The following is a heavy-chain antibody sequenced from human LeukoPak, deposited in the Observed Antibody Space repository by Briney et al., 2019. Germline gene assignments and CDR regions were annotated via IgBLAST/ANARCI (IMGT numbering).Heavy chain of an antibody. CDR3: ASSGGDYCSSTSCYAGGFPSDLIDY. J-gene: IGHJ4*02. V-gene: IGHV4-38-2*02. CDR1: GYSISSGYY. CDR2: IYHSGST. Sequence: SSETLSLTCTVSGYSISSGYYWGWIRQPPGKGLEWIGSIYHSGSTYYNPSLKSRVTISVDTSKNQFSLKLSSVTAADTAVYYCASSGGDYCSSTSCYAGGFPSDLIDYWGQGTLVTVSS. D-gene: IGHD2-2*01.